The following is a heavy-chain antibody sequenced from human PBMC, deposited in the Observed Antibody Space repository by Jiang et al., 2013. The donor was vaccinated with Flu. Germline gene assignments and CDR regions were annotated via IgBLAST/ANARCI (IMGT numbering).Heavy chain of an antibody. J-gene: IGHJ6*03. Sequence: SGSGLVKPSETLSLTCTVSGGSISGHYWSWIRQPPGKGLEWIGYIYYSGTANYNPSLKSRLTISMDTSRNQFSLKLSSVTAADTAVYYCARGDCSSTTCSGPYYYYMDVWGKGTTVTVSS. CDR1: GGSISGHY. D-gene: IGHD2-2*01. V-gene: IGHV4-59*11. CDR2: IYYSGTA. CDR3: ARGDCSSTTCSGPYYYYMDV.